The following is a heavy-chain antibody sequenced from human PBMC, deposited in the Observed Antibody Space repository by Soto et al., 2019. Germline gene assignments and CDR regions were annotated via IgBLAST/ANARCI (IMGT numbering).Heavy chain of an antibody. V-gene: IGHV3-74*01. J-gene: IGHJ3*02. CDR2: INSDGSST. CDR3: AAYSSSSGSAFDI. Sequence: GGSLRLSCAASGFTFSSYGMHWVRQAPGKGLVWVSRINSDGSSTSYADSVKGRFTISRDNAKNTLYLQMNSLRAEDTAVYYCAAYSSSSGSAFDIWGQGTMVTVSS. CDR1: GFTFSSYG. D-gene: IGHD6-6*01.